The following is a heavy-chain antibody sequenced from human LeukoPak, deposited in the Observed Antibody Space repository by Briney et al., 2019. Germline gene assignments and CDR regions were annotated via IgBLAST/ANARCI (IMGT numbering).Heavy chain of an antibody. Sequence: SETLSLTCTVSGGSISNYYWSWIRQPPGKGLEWIGYNYYSGSTNYNPSLKSRVTISVDTSKNQFSLNLSSVTAADTAVYYCARHGCSGSSCPFQHWGQGTLVTVSS. CDR3: ARHGCSGSSCPFQH. CDR2: NYYSGST. J-gene: IGHJ1*01. V-gene: IGHV4-59*08. D-gene: IGHD2-15*01. CDR1: GGSISNYY.